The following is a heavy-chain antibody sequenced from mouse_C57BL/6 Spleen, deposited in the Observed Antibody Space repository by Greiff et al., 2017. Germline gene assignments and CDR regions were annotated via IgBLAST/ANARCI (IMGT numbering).Heavy chain of an antibody. D-gene: IGHD2-4*01. CDR1: GYTFTSYG. CDR2: IYPRSGNT. V-gene: IGHV1-81*01. Sequence: VKLQQSGAELARPGASVKLSCKASGYTFTSYGISWVKQRTGQGLEWIGEIYPRSGNTYYNEKFKGKATLTADKSSSTAYMELRSLTSEDSAVYFCARWAIGYDYDDYWGQGTTLTVSS. J-gene: IGHJ2*01. CDR3: ARWAIGYDYDDY.